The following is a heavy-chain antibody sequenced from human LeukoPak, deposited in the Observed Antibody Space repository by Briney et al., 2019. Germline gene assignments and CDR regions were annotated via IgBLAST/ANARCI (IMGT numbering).Heavy chain of an antibody. CDR3: GKDPNGDYIGAFDF. CDR1: GLAFRNYA. J-gene: IGHJ3*01. Sequence: GGSLRLSCVASGLAFRNYAMAWVRQAPGKGLEWVSVIRGSGGDIRYADSVKGRFTISRDNSVNTLYLQMNSLRAEDTAVYYCGKDPNGDYIGAFDFWGQGTMVTVSS. V-gene: IGHV3-23*01. D-gene: IGHD4-17*01. CDR2: IRGSGGDI.